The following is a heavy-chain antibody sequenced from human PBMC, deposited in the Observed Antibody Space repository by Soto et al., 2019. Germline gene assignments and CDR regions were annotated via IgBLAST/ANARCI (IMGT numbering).Heavy chain of an antibody. CDR2: IIPICGTA. Sequence: QVQLVQSGAEVKKPGSSVKVSCKASGGTFSSYAISWVRQAPGQGLEWMGAIIPICGTANYAQKFQGRVRTSADESTSTAYMELRSLGSEETAVYYCAREEIRITMIIVVINPLDYGLDVCGQGTTVTVSS. CDR3: AREEIRITMIIVVINPLDYGLDV. J-gene: IGHJ6*02. CDR1: GGTFSSYA. D-gene: IGHD3-22*01. V-gene: IGHV1-69*01.